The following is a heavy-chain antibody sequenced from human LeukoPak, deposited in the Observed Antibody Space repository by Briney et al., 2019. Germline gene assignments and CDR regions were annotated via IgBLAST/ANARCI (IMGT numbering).Heavy chain of an antibody. J-gene: IGHJ4*02. CDR3: ARSSHYDILTGPFDY. Sequence: SETLSLTCTVSGGSISSGAYYWSWIRQPPGKGLEWIGYIYYSGSTYYNPSLKSRVTISVDTSKNQFSLKLSSVTAADTAVYYCARSSHYDILTGPFDYWGQGTLVTVSS. D-gene: IGHD3-9*01. V-gene: IGHV4-30-4*01. CDR2: IYYSGST. CDR1: GGSISSGAYY.